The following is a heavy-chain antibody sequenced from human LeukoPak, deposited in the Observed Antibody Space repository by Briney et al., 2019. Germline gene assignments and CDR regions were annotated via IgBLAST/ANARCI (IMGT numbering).Heavy chain of an antibody. CDR3: ARGGTNYYYMDV. J-gene: IGHJ6*03. V-gene: IGHV3-23*01. Sequence: GGTLRLSCAASGFTFTNYGMTWVRQAPGKGLEWVSALSGSGDRTFYVDSEKGRFTVSRDNSKNTLYLQMDSLRVDDTALYYCARGGTNYYYMDVWGNGTTVTVSS. CDR1: GFTFTNYG. CDR2: LSGSGDRT.